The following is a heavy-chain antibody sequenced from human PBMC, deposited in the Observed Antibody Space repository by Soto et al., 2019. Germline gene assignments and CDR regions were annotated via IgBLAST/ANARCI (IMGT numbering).Heavy chain of an antibody. J-gene: IGHJ4*02. CDR2: INRDGSST. Sequence: PRGPLSLSCASSGFTFSSYWIHWVRQAPGKGLVWVSRINRDGSSTSYADSVKGRFTISIDNAKNTLYLQMNSLRAEDTAVYYCARVYSGSYGYWGQGTLVTVSS. D-gene: IGHD1-26*01. V-gene: IGHV3-74*01. CDR1: GFTFSSYW. CDR3: ARVYSGSYGY.